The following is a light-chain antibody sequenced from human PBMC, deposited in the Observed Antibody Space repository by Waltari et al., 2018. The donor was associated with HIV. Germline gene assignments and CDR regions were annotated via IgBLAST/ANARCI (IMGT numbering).Light chain of an antibody. CDR2: DNN. CDR3: GTWDRRLSAWV. CDR1: SSNIGYYS. J-gene: IGLJ3*02. Sequence: QSVLTQPPSVSAAPGQMVTISCSGSSSNIGYYSVSWYQQVPGSAPKLLIYDNNNRPSGMPDRFSGSKSGTSATLGITGLLTGDEADYYCGTWDRRLSAWVFGGGTKLTVL. V-gene: IGLV1-51*01.